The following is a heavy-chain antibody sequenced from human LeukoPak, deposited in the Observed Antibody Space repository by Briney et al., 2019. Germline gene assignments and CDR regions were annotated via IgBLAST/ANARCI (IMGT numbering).Heavy chain of an antibody. D-gene: IGHD6-19*01. Sequence: GGSLRLSCAASGFTFSDYYMNWVRQAPGKGLEWVSGISGSGGSTYYADSVKGRFTISRDNSKNTLYLQMNSLRAEDTAVYYCAKLAGSSGWLFDYWGQGTLVTVSS. V-gene: IGHV3-23*01. CDR3: AKLAGSSGWLFDY. J-gene: IGHJ4*02. CDR1: GFTFSDYY. CDR2: ISGSGGST.